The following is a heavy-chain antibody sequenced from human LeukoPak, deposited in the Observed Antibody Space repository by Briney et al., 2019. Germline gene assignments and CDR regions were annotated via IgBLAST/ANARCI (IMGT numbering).Heavy chain of an antibody. D-gene: IGHD3-22*01. J-gene: IGHJ3*02. CDR1: GGSFSGYY. V-gene: IGHV4-34*01. Sequence: SETLSLTCAVYGGSFSGYYWSWIRQPPGKGLEWIGEINHSGSTNYNPSLKSRVTISVDTSKNQFSLKLSSVTAADTAVYYCARHYYDSSGYYWNAFDIWGQGTMVTVSS. CDR2: INHSGST. CDR3: ARHYYDSSGYYWNAFDI.